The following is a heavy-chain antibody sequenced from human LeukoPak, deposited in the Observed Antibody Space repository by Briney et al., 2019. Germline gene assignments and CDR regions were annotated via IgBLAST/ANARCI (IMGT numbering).Heavy chain of an antibody. CDR2: LGIAGDT. V-gene: IGHV3-13*01. J-gene: IGHJ4*02. D-gene: IGHD1-26*01. CDR3: ARQMQSHGNFDS. Sequence: GGSLRLSCAASGFTVSSYAMHWVRQPIGKGLEWVSALGIAGDTFYPGSVEGRFTIFRENARNSLYLQMNSLRAEDTAMYYCARQMQSHGNFDSWGQGTLVTVSS. CDR1: GFTVSSYA.